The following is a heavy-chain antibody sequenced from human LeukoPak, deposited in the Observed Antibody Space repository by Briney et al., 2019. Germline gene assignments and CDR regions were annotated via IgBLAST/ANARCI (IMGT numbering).Heavy chain of an antibody. CDR2: IYYSGST. CDR3: ARTYYYDSSLHTFGY. D-gene: IGHD3-22*01. CDR1: GGSISSYY. V-gene: IGHV4-59*01. J-gene: IGHJ4*02. Sequence: PSETLSLTCTVSGGSISSYYWSWIRQPPGKGLEWIGYIYYSGSTNYNPSLKSRVTISVDTSKNQFSLKLSSVTAADTAVYYCARTYYYDSSLHTFGYWGQGTLVTVSS.